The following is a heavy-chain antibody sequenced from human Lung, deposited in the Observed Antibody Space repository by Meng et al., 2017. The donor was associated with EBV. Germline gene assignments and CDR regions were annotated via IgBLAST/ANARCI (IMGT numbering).Heavy chain of an antibody. D-gene: IGHD2-2*01. V-gene: IGHV3-74*01. CDR1: GFTFSRYC. J-gene: IGHJ4*02. CDR2: TNEYGTIT. CDR3: SRDLVVPGAY. Sequence: EVQLVESXXALVQPGGSLRLSCATSGFTFSRYCMHWVRQTPGKGLVWVSRTNEYGTITNYADSVKGRFTISRDNAKNTLYLQMNSLRAEATAVYYCSRDLVVPGAYCAPGTLVSVSS.